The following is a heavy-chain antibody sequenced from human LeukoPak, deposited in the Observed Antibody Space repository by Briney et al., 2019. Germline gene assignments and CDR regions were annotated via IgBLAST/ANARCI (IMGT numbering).Heavy chain of an antibody. CDR1: GGPFSSYA. Sequence: SVKVSCKASGGPFSSYAISWVRQAPGQGLEWMGRIIPIFGTANYAQEFQGRVTITTDESTSTAYMELSSLRSEDTAVYYCARAYDSSGYLWGQGTMVTVSS. V-gene: IGHV1-69*05. J-gene: IGHJ3*01. CDR3: ARAYDSSGYL. D-gene: IGHD3-22*01. CDR2: IIPIFGTA.